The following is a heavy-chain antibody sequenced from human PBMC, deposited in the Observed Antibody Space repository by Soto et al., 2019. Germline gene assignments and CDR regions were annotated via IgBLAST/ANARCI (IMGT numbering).Heavy chain of an antibody. Sequence: SETLSLTCTVSGGSVSSGDYYWTWIRHPPGEGLEWIGYIYYSGNTYYNPSLKSRVTISVDTSKNQFSLKLSSVTAADTAVYYCARLSKQLVPGGVDYWGQGTLVTVSS. V-gene: IGHV4-30-4*01. CDR3: ARLSKQLVPGGVDY. D-gene: IGHD6-13*01. CDR2: IYYSGNT. J-gene: IGHJ4*02. CDR1: GGSVSSGDYY.